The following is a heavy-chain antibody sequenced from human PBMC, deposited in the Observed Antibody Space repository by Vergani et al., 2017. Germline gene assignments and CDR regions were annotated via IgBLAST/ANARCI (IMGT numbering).Heavy chain of an antibody. CDR1: DGSISSYY. CDR2: IYYSGST. D-gene: IGHD5-18*01. J-gene: IGHJ4*02. Sequence: QVQLQESGPGLVKPSETLSLTCTVSDGSISSYYWSWIRQPPGKGLEWIGYIYYSGSTNYNPSLKSRVTISVDTSKNQFSLKLSSVTAADTAVYYCARGGYSSDLGLFDYWGQGTLVTVSS. CDR3: ARGGYSSDLGLFDY. V-gene: IGHV4-59*01.